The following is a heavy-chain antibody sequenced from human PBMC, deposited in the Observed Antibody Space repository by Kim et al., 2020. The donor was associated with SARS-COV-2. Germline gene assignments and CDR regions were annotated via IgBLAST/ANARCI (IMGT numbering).Heavy chain of an antibody. V-gene: IGHV4-4*07. CDR3: ARIQRADLSASTPLDS. CDR1: GGSISRYY. CDR2: VFTNGNT. Sequence: SETLSLTCTVSGGSISRYYWSWIRQPAGKGLEWIGRVFTNGNTYYSPSLKSRVSMSLDPSRSQFSLRLTSVSAADTAVYYCARIQRADLSASTPLDSWGPGTLVTVSS. J-gene: IGHJ4*02.